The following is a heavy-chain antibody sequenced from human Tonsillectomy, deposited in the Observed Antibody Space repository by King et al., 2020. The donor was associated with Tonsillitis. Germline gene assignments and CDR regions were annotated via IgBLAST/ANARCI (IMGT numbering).Heavy chain of an antibody. Sequence: VQLVESGGGLVQPGGSLRLSCAASGFTFSSYAMSWVRQAPGKGLEWVSSISGSGTTYYPYSVKGRFTISRDNSKNTLDLQMNSLRAEDTAIYYCAKAPDYGDYLSWFDPWGQGTLVTVSS. V-gene: IGHV3-23*04. J-gene: IGHJ5*02. CDR2: ISGSGTT. CDR1: GFTFSSYA. D-gene: IGHD4-17*01. CDR3: AKAPDYGDYLSWFDP.